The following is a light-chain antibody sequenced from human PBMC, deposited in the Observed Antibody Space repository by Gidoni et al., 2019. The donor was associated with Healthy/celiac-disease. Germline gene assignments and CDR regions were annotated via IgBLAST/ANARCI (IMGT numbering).Light chain of an antibody. J-gene: IGLJ2*01. CDR2: EGS. CDR1: SSDVGSYNL. V-gene: IGLV2-23*01. Sequence: QSALTQPAPVSGSPGQSITISCTGTSSDVGSYNLVSWYQQHPGKAPKLMIYEGSKRPSGVSNRFSGSKSGNTACLTISGLQAEDEADYYCCSYAGSSTSFGGGTKLTVL. CDR3: CSYAGSSTS.